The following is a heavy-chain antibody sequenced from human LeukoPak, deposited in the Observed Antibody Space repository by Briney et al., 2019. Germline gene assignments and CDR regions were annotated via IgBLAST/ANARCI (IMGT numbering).Heavy chain of an antibody. CDR3: AKGIYGSGLLNY. Sequence: PGGSLRLSCAASGFTFDDYAMRWVRQAPGKGLEWVSGISWNSGSIGYADSVKGRFTISRDNAKNSLYLQMNSLRAEDTALYYCAKGIYGSGLLNYWGQGTLVTVSS. V-gene: IGHV3-9*01. CDR2: ISWNSGSI. D-gene: IGHD3-10*01. CDR1: GFTFDDYA. J-gene: IGHJ4*02.